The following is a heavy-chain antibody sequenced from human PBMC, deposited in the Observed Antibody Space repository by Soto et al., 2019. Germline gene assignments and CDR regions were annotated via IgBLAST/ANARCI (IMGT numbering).Heavy chain of an antibody. CDR2: TSYDGSDK. D-gene: IGHD3-16*01. J-gene: IGHJ1*01. V-gene: IGHV3-30*19. CDR1: GFTFRSYV. Sequence: QVQLVESGGGVVQPGTSLRVSCVGSGFTFRSYVIHWVRQSPGKGLEWVALTSYDGSDKYYGDSVRGRFTISRDNSRNTVDLQVASLRLEDTALYYCARWGTTGGLDVWGQGTLVSVS. CDR3: ARWGTTGGLDV.